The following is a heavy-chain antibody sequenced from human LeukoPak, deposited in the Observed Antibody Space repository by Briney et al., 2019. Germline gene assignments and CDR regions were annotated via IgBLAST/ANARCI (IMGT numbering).Heavy chain of an antibody. J-gene: IGHJ4*02. CDR1: GYIFTDYW. V-gene: IGHV5-51*01. CDR2: IYPDDSDT. Sequence: GESLKISCKGSGYIFTDYWISWLRQMPGKGLEWMGIIYPDDSDTRYSPSFQGQVTISADKSISTAYLQWSSLKASDTAMYYCARRVAGSGSYYNPSDYWGQGTLVTVSS. CDR3: ARRVAGSGSYYNPSDY. D-gene: IGHD3-10*01.